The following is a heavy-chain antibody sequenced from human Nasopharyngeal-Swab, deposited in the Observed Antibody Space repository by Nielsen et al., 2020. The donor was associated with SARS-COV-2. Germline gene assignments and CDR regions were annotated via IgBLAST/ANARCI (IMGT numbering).Heavy chain of an antibody. J-gene: IGHJ5*02. CDR1: GYTLTELS. D-gene: IGHD3-22*01. CDR2: FDPEDGET. Sequence: ASVQVSCKVSGYTLTELSMHWVRQAPGNGREWMGGFDPEDGETIYAQKFQGRVTMTEDTSTDTAYMELSSLRSEDTAVYYCATDRRQYYYDSSGYYYWRGFDPWGQGTLVTVSS. V-gene: IGHV1-24*01. CDR3: ATDRRQYYYDSSGYYYWRGFDP.